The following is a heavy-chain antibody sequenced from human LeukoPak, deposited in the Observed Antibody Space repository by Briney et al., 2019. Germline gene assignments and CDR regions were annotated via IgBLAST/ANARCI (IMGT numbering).Heavy chain of an antibody. D-gene: IGHD1/OR15-1a*01. CDR2: INHSGST. CDR1: GGSFSGYY. J-gene: IGHJ6*02. CDR3: ARGPPRTAYYYYGMDV. Sequence: SETLSLTCAVYGGSFSGYYWSWIRQPPGKGLEWIGEINHSGSTNYNPSLKSRVTISVDTSKNQFSLKLSSVTAADTAVYYCARGPPRTAYYYYGMDVWGQGTTVTASS. V-gene: IGHV4-34*01.